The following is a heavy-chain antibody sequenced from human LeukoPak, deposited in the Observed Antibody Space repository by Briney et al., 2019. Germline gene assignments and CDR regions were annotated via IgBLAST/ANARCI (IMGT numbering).Heavy chain of an antibody. D-gene: IGHD2-21*02. J-gene: IGHJ4*02. CDR1: GGSISGSSYY. Sequence: PSETLSLTCSVSGGSISGSSYYWGWIRQPPGKGLEWIGNIYYRGSTYYNPSLKSRVIMSIDTSKNHFSLKVNSVTATDTAVYYCAKTVWSRLAAGLDSWGQGTLVTVSS. V-gene: IGHV4-39*01. CDR3: AKTVWSRLAAGLDS. CDR2: IYYRGST.